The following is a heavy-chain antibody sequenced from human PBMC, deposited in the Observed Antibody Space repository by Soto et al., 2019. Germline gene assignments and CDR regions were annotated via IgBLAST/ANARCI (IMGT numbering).Heavy chain of an antibody. J-gene: IGHJ4*02. CDR2: MNRDGSEK. D-gene: IGHD6-13*01. Sequence: EVQLVESGGGVVQPGGSLRLSCAASGFTFSSYWMTWARQAPGKGLEWVASMNRDGSEKRYVDSVEGRFTISRDNAKNSLFLQMNSLSPDDTAVYYFGRDAGRRFDSWCQGSLVTVSS. CDR1: GFTFSSYW. CDR3: GRDAGRRFDS. V-gene: IGHV3-7*01.